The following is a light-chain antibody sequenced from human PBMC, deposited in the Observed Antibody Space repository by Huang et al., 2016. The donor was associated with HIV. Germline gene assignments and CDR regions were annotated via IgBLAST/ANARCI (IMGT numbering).Light chain of an antibody. J-gene: IGKJ3*01. CDR1: QSVSSY. CDR3: QQRSNWPLT. CDR2: DAS. V-gene: IGKV3-11*01. Sequence: EIVLTQSPAALSLSSRETATLPCRASQSVSSYLAWYQQKPGPSPRLLIYDASNRATGSPARFSGSGSGTDFTLTISSLEPEDFALYYCQQRSNWPLTFGPGTKVDIK.